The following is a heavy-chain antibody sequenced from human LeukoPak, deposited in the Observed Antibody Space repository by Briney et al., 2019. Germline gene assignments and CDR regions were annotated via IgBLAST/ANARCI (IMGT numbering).Heavy chain of an antibody. CDR1: GYTFTSYD. V-gene: IGHV1-8*01. CDR2: MNPNSGNT. CDR3: ARGSSSRWLQLLSY. J-gene: IGHJ4*02. Sequence: GASVKVSCKASGYTFTSYDINWVRQATGQGLEWRGWMNPNSGNTGYAQKFQGRVTMTRSTSISTAYMELSSLRSEDTAVYYCARGSSSRWLQLLSYWGQGTLVTVSS. D-gene: IGHD5-24*01.